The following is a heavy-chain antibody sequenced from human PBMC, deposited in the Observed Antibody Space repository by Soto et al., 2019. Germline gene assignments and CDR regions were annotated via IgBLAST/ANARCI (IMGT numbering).Heavy chain of an antibody. J-gene: IGHJ6*02. CDR2: INPQTAAT. CDR3: ARIKSDLHYCNGVDV. Sequence: QVQLVQSGAEVKKSGASVKVSCKPSGYSFSDYFIQWVRQAPGQGLEWVAWINPQTAATNYAKKVQSRVALTCDTSSTTAYIELTRLRPDDTAVYYCARIKSDLHYCNGVDVWGQGATVIVSS. V-gene: IGHV1-2*02. D-gene: IGHD4-4*01. CDR1: GYSFSDYF.